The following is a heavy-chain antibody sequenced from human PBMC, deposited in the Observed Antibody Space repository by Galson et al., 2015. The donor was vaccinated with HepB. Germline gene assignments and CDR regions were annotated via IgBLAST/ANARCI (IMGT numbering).Heavy chain of an antibody. CDR1: GFIVSSDY. CDR2: IFSEGTT. J-gene: IGHJ4*02. Sequence: SLRLSCAASGFIVSSDYMNWVRQAPGKGLEWVSAIFSEGTTKYADSVRGRFTISRDNSKNIVYLQMNSLRTEDTAVYYCARGAAPGGGYFDSWGQGTLVTVSS. D-gene: IGHD6-13*01. CDR3: ARGAAPGGGYFDS. V-gene: IGHV3-53*01.